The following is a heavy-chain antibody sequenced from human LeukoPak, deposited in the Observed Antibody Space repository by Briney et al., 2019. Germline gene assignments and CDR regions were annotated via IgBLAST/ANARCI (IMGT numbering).Heavy chain of an antibody. CDR2: ISHDGSNK. D-gene: IGHD6-19*01. Sequence: GGSLRLSRAASGFIFSRFAMHWVRQAPGKGLEWLAVISHDGSNKYHIDSVKGRLTISRDNSKNTLYLQMNRLRSEDTAVYYCARDIRLASYLDYWGQGTLVTVSS. CDR3: ARDIRLASYLDY. V-gene: IGHV3-30*04. CDR1: GFIFSRFA. J-gene: IGHJ4*02.